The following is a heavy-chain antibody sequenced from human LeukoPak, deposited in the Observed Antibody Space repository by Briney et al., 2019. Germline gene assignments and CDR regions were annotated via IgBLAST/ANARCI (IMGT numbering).Heavy chain of an antibody. D-gene: IGHD6-19*01. CDR2: TSSSSSYI. J-gene: IGHJ4*02. Sequence: GGSLRLSCAASGFTFSSYSINWARQAPGKGLEWVSSTSSSSSYIYYADSVKGRFTISRDNAKNSLYLQMNSLRAEDTAVYYCARDRGGWPFDYWGQGTLVTVSS. V-gene: IGHV3-21*01. CDR3: ARDRGGWPFDY. CDR1: GFTFSSYS.